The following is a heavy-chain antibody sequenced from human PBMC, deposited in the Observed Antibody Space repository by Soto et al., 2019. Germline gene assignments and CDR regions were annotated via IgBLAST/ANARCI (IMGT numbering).Heavy chain of an antibody. Sequence: SETLSLTCAVYGGSFSGYYWSWIRQPPGKGLEWIGEINHSGSTNYNPSLKSRATISVDKSKNQFSLTLSSVTATDTAVYYCAHYRGSGYYPFDNGGQGTLVPVPP. D-gene: IGHD3-22*01. J-gene: IGHJ4*02. CDR2: INHSGST. CDR1: GGSFSGYY. V-gene: IGHV4-34*01. CDR3: AHYRGSGYYPFDN.